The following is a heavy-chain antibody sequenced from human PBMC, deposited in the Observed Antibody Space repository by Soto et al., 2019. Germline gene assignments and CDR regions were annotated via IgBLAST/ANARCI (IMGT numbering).Heavy chain of an antibody. CDR3: VRSSGWTGDY. CDR1: GFAFSSYW. D-gene: IGHD3-10*01. V-gene: IGHV3-7*04. CDR2: IKQDGSEI. J-gene: IGHJ4*02. Sequence: EVQLVESGGGLVQPGGSLRLSCATSGFAFSSYWMNWVRQVPGKGLEWVANIKQDGSEINYVDSVRGRFTISRDNANGSLYLQMTSLRAEDTAVFYCVRSSGWTGDYWGQGILVTVSS.